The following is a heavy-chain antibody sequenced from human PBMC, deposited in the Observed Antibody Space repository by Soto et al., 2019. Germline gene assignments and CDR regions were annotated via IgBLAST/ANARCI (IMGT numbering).Heavy chain of an antibody. V-gene: IGHV4-59*01. CDR1: GGSISSYY. CDR3: ARGGRWLQLDYYYYYGMDV. Sequence: PSETLSLTCTVSGGSISSYYWSWIRQPPGKGLEWIGYIYYSGSTNYNPSLKSRVTISVDTSKNQFSLKLSSVTAADTAVYYCARGGRWLQLDYYYYYGMDVWGQGTTVTVS. CDR2: IYYSGST. J-gene: IGHJ6*02. D-gene: IGHD5-12*01.